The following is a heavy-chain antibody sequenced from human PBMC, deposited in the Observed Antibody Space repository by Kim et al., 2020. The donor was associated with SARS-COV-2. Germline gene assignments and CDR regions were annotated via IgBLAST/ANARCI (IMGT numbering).Heavy chain of an antibody. D-gene: IGHD5-12*01. V-gene: IGHV4-31*02. CDR3: ARTSRGRATHGIDY. Sequence: PSLNSRVTISVDTSKNQFSLKLSSVTAADTAVYYCARTSRGRATHGIDYWGQGTLVTVSS. J-gene: IGHJ4*02.